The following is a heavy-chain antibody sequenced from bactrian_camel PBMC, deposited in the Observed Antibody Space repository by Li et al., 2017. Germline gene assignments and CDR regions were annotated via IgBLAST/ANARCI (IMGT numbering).Heavy chain of an antibody. D-gene: IGHD2*01. V-gene: IGHV3S53*01. J-gene: IGHJ6*01. CDR1: GYAYNMYC. CDR2: IDSDGST. Sequence: HVQLVESGGGSVQFGGSLRLSCGASGYAYNMYCMGWYRQAPGKERELVSTIDSDGSTIYADSVKGRFTISQDNAKNTVYLQLNTLKTEDMAMYYCVKGGGKWPASFGYWVQGTQVTFS. CDR3: VKGGGKWPASFGY.